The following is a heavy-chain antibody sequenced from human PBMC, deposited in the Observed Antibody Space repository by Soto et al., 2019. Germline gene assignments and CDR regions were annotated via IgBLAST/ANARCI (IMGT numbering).Heavy chain of an antibody. V-gene: IGHV1-46*01. CDR2: INPSGGST. CDR1: ACTFTRYN. D-gene: IGHD2-21*02. CDR3: ARVTRGGDRNDY. Sequence: SFWVSSRRAACTFTRYNMHWVRQAPGQGLEWMGIINPSGGSTSYAQKFQGRVTMTRDTSTSTVYMELSSLRSEDTAVYYCARVTRGGDRNDYWGQGTLVTVSS. J-gene: IGHJ4*02.